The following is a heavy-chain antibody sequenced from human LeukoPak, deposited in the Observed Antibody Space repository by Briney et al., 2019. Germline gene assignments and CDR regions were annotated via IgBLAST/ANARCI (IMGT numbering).Heavy chain of an antibody. CDR2: IDYSGST. CDR1: GGSISTYY. Sequence: SETLSLTCTVSGGSISTYYWSWIRQPPGKGLEWIAYIDYSGSTSYNPSLKSRVSISIDTSKNQFSLRLSSVTAADTAVYYCARLTRFVSGVLNPLDSWGQGTLVTVSS. CDR3: ARLTRFVSGVLNPLDS. V-gene: IGHV4-59*08. D-gene: IGHD3-3*01. J-gene: IGHJ4*02.